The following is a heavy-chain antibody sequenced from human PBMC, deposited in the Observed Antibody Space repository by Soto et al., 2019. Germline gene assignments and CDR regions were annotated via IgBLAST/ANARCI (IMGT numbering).Heavy chain of an antibody. Sequence: GGSLRLSCAASGFTFDDYAMHWVRQAPGKGLEWVSGISWNSGSIGYADSVKGRFTISRDNAKNSLYLQMNSLRAEDTALYYCAKDDYYGSGSYMPGAFDIWGQGTMVTVSS. CDR3: AKDDYYGSGSYMPGAFDI. CDR2: ISWNSGSI. D-gene: IGHD3-10*01. J-gene: IGHJ3*02. V-gene: IGHV3-9*01. CDR1: GFTFDDYA.